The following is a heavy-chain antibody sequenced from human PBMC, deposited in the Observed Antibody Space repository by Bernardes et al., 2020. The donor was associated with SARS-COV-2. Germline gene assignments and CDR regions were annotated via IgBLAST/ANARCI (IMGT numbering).Heavy chain of an antibody. CDR3: SRPNSYYYYYYGMDV. J-gene: IGHJ6*02. V-gene: IGHV4-34*01. D-gene: IGHD1-1*01. CDR1: GGSFSGYY. CDR2: INHSGST. Sequence: SETLSLTCAVYGGSFSGYYWSWIRQPPGKGLEWIGEINHSGSTNYNPSLKSRVTISVDTSKNQFSLKLSSVTAADTAVYYCSRPNSYYYYYYGMDVWGQGTTVTVAS.